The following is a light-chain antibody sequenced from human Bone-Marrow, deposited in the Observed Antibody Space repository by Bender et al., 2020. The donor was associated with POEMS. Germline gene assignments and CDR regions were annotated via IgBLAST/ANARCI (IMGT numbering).Light chain of an antibody. CDR3: QSYDNSLGGWV. J-gene: IGLJ3*02. CDR1: SSDIGTYNL. Sequence: QSALTQPAAVSGSPGQSITISCTGTSSDIGTYNLVSWYQQHPGQVPRLIIYEDTERPSGVPRRFSGSKSGNTASLTISGLQAEDEGDYYCQSYDNSLGGWVFGGGTKLTVL. V-gene: IGLV2-23*01. CDR2: EDT.